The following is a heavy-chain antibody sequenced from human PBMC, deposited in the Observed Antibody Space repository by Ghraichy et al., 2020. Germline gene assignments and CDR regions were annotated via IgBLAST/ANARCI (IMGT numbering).Heavy chain of an antibody. V-gene: IGHV3-30*18. J-gene: IGHJ6*03. Sequence: GGSLRLSCAASGFTFSNYAMHWVRQAPGKGLEWVAVISYDGRNEYYIDSVKGRFTISRDNSKNTLFLQMNSLRAEDTAVYYCAKALTFYYMDVWGKGTTVTVSS. CDR1: GFTFSNYA. D-gene: IGHD3-16*01. CDR3: AKALTFYYMDV. CDR2: ISYDGRNE.